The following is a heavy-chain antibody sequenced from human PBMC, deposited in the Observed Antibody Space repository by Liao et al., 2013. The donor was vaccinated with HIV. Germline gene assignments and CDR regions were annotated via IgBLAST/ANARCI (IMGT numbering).Heavy chain of an antibody. CDR2: INHSGST. CDR1: GGSFSGYY. V-gene: IGHV4-34*01. J-gene: IGHJ4*02. D-gene: IGHD3-16*01. CDR3: ARTDYSARRFDY. Sequence: QVRLQQWGTGLLKPSETLSLTCAVYGGSFSGYYWSWIRQSPGKGLEWIAEINHSGSTNYNPSLKSRVNISVDTAKNQFSLRLSSVTAADSAVYFCARTDYSARRFDYWGQGTLVTVSS.